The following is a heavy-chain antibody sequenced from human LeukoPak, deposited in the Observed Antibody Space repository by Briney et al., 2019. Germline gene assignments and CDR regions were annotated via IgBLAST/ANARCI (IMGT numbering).Heavy chain of an antibody. CDR1: GFTFSNAW. J-gene: IGHJ4*02. Sequence: GGSLRLSCAASGFTFSNAWMSWVRQAPGKGLEWVGRIKSKTDGGTTDYAAPVKGRFTISRDDSKNTLYLQMSSLKTEDTAVYYCTTDPSDYDYVWGSYRPFDYWGQGTLVTVSS. CDR3: TTDPSDYDYVWGSYRPFDY. CDR2: IKSKTDGGTT. D-gene: IGHD3-16*02. V-gene: IGHV3-15*01.